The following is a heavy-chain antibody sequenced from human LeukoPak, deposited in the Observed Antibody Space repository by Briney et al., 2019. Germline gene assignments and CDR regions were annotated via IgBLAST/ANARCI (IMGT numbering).Heavy chain of an antibody. Sequence: ASVKVSCKASGYTFTCYYMHWVRQAPGQGLEWMGWINPNSGGTNYAQKSQGWVTMTRDTSISTAYMELSRLRSDDTAVYYCARAAHSGWYFNYYGMDVWGQGTTVTVSS. D-gene: IGHD6-19*01. J-gene: IGHJ6*02. CDR1: GYTFTCYY. CDR3: ARAAHSGWYFNYYGMDV. V-gene: IGHV1-2*04. CDR2: INPNSGGT.